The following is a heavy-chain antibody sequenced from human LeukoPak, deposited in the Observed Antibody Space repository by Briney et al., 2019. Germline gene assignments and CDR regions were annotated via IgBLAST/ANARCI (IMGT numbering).Heavy chain of an antibody. CDR3: ARDKNDFWSGSLDY. Sequence: SGGSLRLSCAASGSTVSSNYMSWVRQAPGKGLEWVSVIYSGGTTYYADSVKGRFTISRDNSKNTLFLQMNSLRAEDTAVYFCARDKNDFWSGSLDYWGQGTLATVSS. V-gene: IGHV3-66*02. CDR1: GSTVSSNY. D-gene: IGHD3-3*01. CDR2: IYSGGTT. J-gene: IGHJ4*02.